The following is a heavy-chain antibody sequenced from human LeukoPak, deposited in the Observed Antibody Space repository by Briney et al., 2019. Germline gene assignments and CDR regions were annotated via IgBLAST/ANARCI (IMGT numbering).Heavy chain of an antibody. CDR3: AGAKIITIFGVVISTTLDY. D-gene: IGHD3-3*01. CDR1: GGSFSGYY. V-gene: IGHV4-34*01. Sequence: SETLSLTCAVYGGSFSGYYWSWIRQPPGKGLEWIGEINHSGSTNYNPSPKSRVTISVDTSKNQFSLKLSSVTAADTAVYYCAGAKIITIFGVVISTTLDYWGQGTLVTVSS. J-gene: IGHJ4*02. CDR2: INHSGST.